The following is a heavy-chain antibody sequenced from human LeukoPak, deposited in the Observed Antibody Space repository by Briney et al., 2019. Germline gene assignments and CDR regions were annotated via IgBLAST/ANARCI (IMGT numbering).Heavy chain of an antibody. Sequence: GASVKVSCKASGYTFTGYYMHWVRQAPGQGLEWMGWINPNSGGTNYAQKFQGWVTMTRDTSISTAYMELSRLRSDDTAVYYCARDLAGGIAAAAFDYWGQGTLVTVSS. CDR1: GYTFTGYY. CDR2: INPNSGGT. D-gene: IGHD6-13*01. V-gene: IGHV1-2*04. CDR3: ARDLAGGIAAAAFDY. J-gene: IGHJ4*02.